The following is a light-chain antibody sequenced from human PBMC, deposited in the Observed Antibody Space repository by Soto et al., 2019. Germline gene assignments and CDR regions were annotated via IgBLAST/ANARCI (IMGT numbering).Light chain of an antibody. V-gene: IGKV1-33*01. Sequence: IQMTQSPSSLSASVGDRVTITCQASQDISNYLNWYQQKPGKAPKLLIYLGSNRASGVPDRFSGSGSGTDFTLKISRVEAEDVGVYYCMQALQTPRTSGQRAKVDIK. CDR3: MQALQTPRT. CDR2: LGS. J-gene: IGKJ1*01. CDR1: QDISNY.